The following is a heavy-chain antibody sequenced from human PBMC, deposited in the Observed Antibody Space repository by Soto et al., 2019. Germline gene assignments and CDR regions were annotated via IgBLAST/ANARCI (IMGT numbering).Heavy chain of an antibody. CDR3: ARDQDISRAFDI. CDR2: IYYSGST. V-gene: IGHV4-59*01. J-gene: IGHJ3*02. D-gene: IGHD2-15*01. CDR1: VGSISSYY. Sequence: PSETLSVACTFAVGSISSYYWSWIRQPPGKGLEWIGYIYYSGSTNYNPSLKSRVTISVDTSKNQFSLKLSSVTAADTAVYYCARDQDISRAFDIWGQGTMVTVSS.